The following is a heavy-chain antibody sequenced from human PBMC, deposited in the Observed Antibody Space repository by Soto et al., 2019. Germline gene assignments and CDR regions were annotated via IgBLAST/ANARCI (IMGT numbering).Heavy chain of an antibody. D-gene: IGHD3-22*01. Sequence: ASVKVSCKAAGYTFTSYPMHWVRQAPGQRLEWMGWINAGNGDTKYSQKFQGRVTITRDTSASTAYMELSSLRSEDTAVYYSARDWTHYDSSGPGDYWGQ. CDR1: GYTFTSYP. J-gene: IGHJ4*01. CDR3: ARDWTHYDSSGPGDY. CDR2: INAGNGDT. V-gene: IGHV1-3*01.